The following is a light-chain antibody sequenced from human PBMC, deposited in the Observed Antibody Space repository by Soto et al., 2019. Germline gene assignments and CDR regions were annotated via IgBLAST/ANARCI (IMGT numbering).Light chain of an antibody. J-gene: IGLJ3*02. CDR1: SSDVGGYNY. V-gene: IGLV2-14*01. Sequence: QSALTQPASVSGSPGQSITISCTGTSSDVGGYNYVSWYQQHPGTAPKLMIYEVSNRPSGVSNRFSGSKSGNTSSLTISGLQAEDDADYYCSSYTSGSTWVFGGGTKVTVL. CDR2: EVS. CDR3: SSYTSGSTWV.